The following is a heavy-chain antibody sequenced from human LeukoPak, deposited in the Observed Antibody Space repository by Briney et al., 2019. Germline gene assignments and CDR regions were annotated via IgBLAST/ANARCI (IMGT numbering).Heavy chain of an antibody. Sequence: GESLKISCRGSGYNFTSYWIGWVRQMPGKGLEWMGIIYPGDSDTRYSPSFQGQVTISADKSISTAYMELSRLRSDDTAVYYCARASFCSSSSCSPYYFHYYMHVWGRGTTVTVSS. CDR2: IYPGDSDT. J-gene: IGHJ6*03. CDR1: GYNFTSYW. CDR3: ARASFCSSSSCSPYYFHYYMHV. V-gene: IGHV5-51*01. D-gene: IGHD2-2*01.